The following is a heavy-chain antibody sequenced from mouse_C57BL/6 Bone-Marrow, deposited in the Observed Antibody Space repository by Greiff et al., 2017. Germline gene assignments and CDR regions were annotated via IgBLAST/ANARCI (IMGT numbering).Heavy chain of an antibody. CDR1: GYSITSGYY. CDR3: ARNSNSFAY. CDR2: ISYDGSN. D-gene: IGHD2-5*01. Sequence: EVKLQESGPGLVKPSQSLSLTCSVTGYSITSGYYWNWIRQFPGNKLEWMGYISYDGSNNYNPSLKNRISITRDTSKNQFFLKLNSVTTEDTATYYCARNSNSFAYWGQGTLVTVSA. J-gene: IGHJ3*01. V-gene: IGHV3-6*01.